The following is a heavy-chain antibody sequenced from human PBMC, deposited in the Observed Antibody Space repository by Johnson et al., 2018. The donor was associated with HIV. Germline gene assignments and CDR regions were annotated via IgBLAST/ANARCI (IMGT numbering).Heavy chain of an antibody. Sequence: VQLVESGGGLVQPGGSLRLSCAASGFTFSSFWMTWVRQAPGKGLEWVANIKQDGSAKFYVDSVMGRFTISRDNAKNSLYLQMNSLGAEDTAVYYCARTYSTSSDDAVDVWGQGTMVTVSS. J-gene: IGHJ3*01. CDR2: IKQDGSAK. V-gene: IGHV3-7*05. CDR1: GFTFSSFW. D-gene: IGHD6-6*01. CDR3: ARTYSTSSDDAVDV.